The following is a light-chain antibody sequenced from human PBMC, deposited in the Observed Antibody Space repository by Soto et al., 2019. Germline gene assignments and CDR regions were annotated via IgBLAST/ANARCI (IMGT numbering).Light chain of an antibody. Sequence: EIVLTQSPATLSLSPGERATLSCRASQSVSSYLAWYQQKPGQVPMLVIYDASNRDTGIPGRFSGSGSGTDFTLTISSLEPEDFGVYYCQQRSRWPRTFGQGTKVEIK. V-gene: IGKV3-11*01. CDR2: DAS. J-gene: IGKJ1*01. CDR3: QQRSRWPRT. CDR1: QSVSSY.